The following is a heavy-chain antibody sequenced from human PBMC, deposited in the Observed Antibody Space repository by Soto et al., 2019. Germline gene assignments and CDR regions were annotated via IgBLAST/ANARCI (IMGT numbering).Heavy chain of an antibody. V-gene: IGHV3-15*01. Sequence: GGSLRLSCAASGFTFSNAWMSWVRQAPGKGLEWVGRIKSKTDGGTTDYAAPVKGRFTISRDDSKNTLYLQMNSLKTEDTAVYYCTTGYYDFWSGYHHWGQGTLVTVSS. CDR2: IKSKTDGGTT. J-gene: IGHJ5*02. CDR3: TTGYYDFWSGYHH. CDR1: GFTFSNAW. D-gene: IGHD3-3*01.